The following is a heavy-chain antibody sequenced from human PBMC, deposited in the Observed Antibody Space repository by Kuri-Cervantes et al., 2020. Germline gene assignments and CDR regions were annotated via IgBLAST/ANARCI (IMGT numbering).Heavy chain of an antibody. J-gene: IGHJ3*02. Sequence: GGSLRLSCAASGFTFDNAWMSWVRQAPGKGLEWVAFIRYDGSNKYYADSVKGRFTISRDNSKNTLYVQMNSLRAEDTAVYYCARQAYCGGDCTNDAFDIWGQGTMVTVSS. V-gene: IGHV3-30*02. CDR1: GFTFDNAW. CDR3: ARQAYCGGDCTNDAFDI. CDR2: IRYDGSNK. D-gene: IGHD2-21*02.